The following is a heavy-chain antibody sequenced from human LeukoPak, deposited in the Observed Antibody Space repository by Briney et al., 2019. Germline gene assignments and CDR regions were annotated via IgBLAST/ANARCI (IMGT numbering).Heavy chain of an antibody. V-gene: IGHV3-30-3*01. Sequence: GGSLRLSCAASGFTFSSYAMHWVRQAPGKGLEWVAVISYDGSNKYYADSVKGRFTISRDNSKNTLYLQMNSLRTEDTAMYYCARDPNHWGQGTLVTVSS. J-gene: IGHJ5*02. CDR2: ISYDGSNK. CDR3: ARDPNH. CDR1: GFTFSSYA.